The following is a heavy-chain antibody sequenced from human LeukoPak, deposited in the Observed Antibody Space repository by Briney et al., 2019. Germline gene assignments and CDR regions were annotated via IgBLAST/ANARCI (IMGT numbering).Heavy chain of an antibody. V-gene: IGHV3-30*02. Sequence: GGSLRLSCAASGFTFSSYGMHWVRQAPGKGLEWVAFIRYDGSNKYYADSVKGRFTISRDNSKNTLYLQMNSLRAEDTAVYYCANGPGYCSSTSCSLAEYFQHWGQGTLVTVSS. CDR1: GFTFSSYG. D-gene: IGHD2-2*01. J-gene: IGHJ1*01. CDR2: IRYDGSNK. CDR3: ANGPGYCSSTSCSLAEYFQH.